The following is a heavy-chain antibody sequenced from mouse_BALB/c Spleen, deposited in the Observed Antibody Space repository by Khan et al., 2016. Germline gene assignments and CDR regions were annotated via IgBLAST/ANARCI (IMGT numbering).Heavy chain of an antibody. CDR3: GREGYNGSSYWYFDV. CDR1: GYSFTNYY. J-gene: IGHJ1*01. D-gene: IGHD1-1*01. CDR2: IDPFNGGT. V-gene: IGHV1S135*01. Sequence: VQLQQSGPELMKPGASVKISCKASGYSFTNYYMHWVKQSHGKSLEWIGYIDPFNGGTGYNLKFKGKATLTVDKSSSTAYMHLSSLTSEDSAVYYCGREGYNGSSYWYFDVWGAGTTVTVSS.